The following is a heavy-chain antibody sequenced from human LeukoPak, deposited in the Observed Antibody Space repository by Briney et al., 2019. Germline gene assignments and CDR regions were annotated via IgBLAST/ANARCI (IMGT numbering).Heavy chain of an antibody. CDR3: ASREFDWLSYYSYYYMDV. D-gene: IGHD3-9*01. CDR1: VFTFSGSA. Sequence: GGSLRLSCAASVFTFSGSAMHWGRQAPGKGLECVSRIRGKANRYDTAYAASGKGRFSIDIDESKNKAYQKMNSLKTEDTAVYYCASREFDWLSYYSYYYMDVWGKGTTVTVSS. J-gene: IGHJ6*03. V-gene: IGHV3-73*01. CDR2: IRGKANRYDT.